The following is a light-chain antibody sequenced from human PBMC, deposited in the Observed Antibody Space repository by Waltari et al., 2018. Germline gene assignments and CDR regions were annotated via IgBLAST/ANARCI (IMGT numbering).Light chain of an antibody. CDR3: QAWDSSTDVV. J-gene: IGLJ2*01. CDR2: QDS. Sequence: YELTQPPSVSVSPGQTASITCSGDNLEDKFVCWYQHKAGQSPVLVIHQDSRRPSGIPERFSGSSSGNTATLTVSGTQAMDEADYYCQAWDSSTDVVFGGGTRLTVL. V-gene: IGLV3-1*01. CDR1: NLEDKF.